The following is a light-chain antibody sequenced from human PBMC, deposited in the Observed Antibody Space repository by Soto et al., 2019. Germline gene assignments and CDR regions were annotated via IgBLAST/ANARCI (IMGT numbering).Light chain of an antibody. CDR3: QTWGTGVI. CDR1: SGHGSYA. J-gene: IGLJ2*01. Sequence: QSVLTQSPSASASLGASVKLTCTLSSGHGSYAIAWHQQQPEKGPRYLMKVSSDGSHSKGDGIPDRFSGSSSGAERYLTISSLQSEDEADYYCQTWGTGVIFGGGTKVTVL. V-gene: IGLV4-69*01. CDR2: VSSDGSH.